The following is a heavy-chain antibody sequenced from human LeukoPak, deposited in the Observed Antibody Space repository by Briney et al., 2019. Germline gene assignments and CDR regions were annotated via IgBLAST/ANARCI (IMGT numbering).Heavy chain of an antibody. CDR2: LDDSGGST. V-gene: IGHV3-23*01. CDR1: GFTFRSYA. CDR3: AKDSGALQQLANY. J-gene: IGHJ4*02. D-gene: IGHD6-13*01. Sequence: GGSLRLSCAVSGFTFRSYAMNWVRQAPGKGLEWVSSLDDSGGSTYYADSVKGRFTISRDNSKNTLYLQMNSLRAEDTAVYYCAKDSGALQQLANYWGQGTLVTVSS.